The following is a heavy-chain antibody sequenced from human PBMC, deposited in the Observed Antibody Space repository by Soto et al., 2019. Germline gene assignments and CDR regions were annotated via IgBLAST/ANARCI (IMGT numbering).Heavy chain of an antibody. V-gene: IGHV3-33*01. CDR3: ARDLAVVAATLGAFDI. CDR2: IWYDGSNK. CDR1: GFTFSSYG. Sequence: QVQLVESGGGVVQPGRSLRLSCAASGFTFSSYGMHWVRQAPGKGLEWVAVIWYDGSNKYYADSVKGRFTISRDNSKNTLYLQMNSLRAEDTAVYYCARDLAVVAATLGAFDIWGQGTMVTFSS. D-gene: IGHD2-15*01. J-gene: IGHJ3*02.